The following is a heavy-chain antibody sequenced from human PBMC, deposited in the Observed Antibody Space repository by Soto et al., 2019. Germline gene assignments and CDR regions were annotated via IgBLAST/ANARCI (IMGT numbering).Heavy chain of an antibody. Sequence: QVQLVESGGGVVQPGRSLRLSCAASGFAFSSYALHWVRQVPGKGLEWVALISYDGSDKYYADSVKGRFTISRDNSKNTLYLQMNSLRAEDTALYHCARVSHGVVISDWGQGTLVTVSS. CDR2: ISYDGSDK. CDR1: GFAFSSYA. V-gene: IGHV3-30-3*01. D-gene: IGHD3-3*01. J-gene: IGHJ4*02. CDR3: ARVSHGVVISD.